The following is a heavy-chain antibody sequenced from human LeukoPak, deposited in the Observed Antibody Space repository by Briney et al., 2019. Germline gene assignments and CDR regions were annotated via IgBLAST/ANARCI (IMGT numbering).Heavy chain of an antibody. D-gene: IGHD3-22*01. CDR3: ARVPRYYYDSSGYYYFDY. V-gene: IGHV1-2*02. J-gene: IGHJ4*02. CDR2: INPNSGGT. CDR1: GYTFTGYY. Sequence: GASVKVSCKASGYTFTGYYMHWVRQAPGQGLEWMGWINPNSGGTNYAQKFQGRVTMTRDTSISTAYMELSRLRSDDTAVYYCARVPRYYYDSSGYYYFDYWGQGTLVTVSS.